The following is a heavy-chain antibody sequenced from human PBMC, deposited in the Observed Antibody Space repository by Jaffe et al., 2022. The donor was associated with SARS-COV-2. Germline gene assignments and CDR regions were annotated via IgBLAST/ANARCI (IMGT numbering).Heavy chain of an antibody. J-gene: IGHJ6*03. CDR3: ARPGDGSGLWNSYYYYMDV. CDR2: ISSSSGYI. CDR1: GFTFNNCN. Sequence: EVQLVESGGGLVKPGGSLRLSCVASGFTFNNCNMNWVRQAPGKGLEWVSFISSSSGYIYYADSVKGRFTISRDNAKNSLYLQMNSLRAEDTAVYYCARPGDGSGLWNSYYYYMDVWGKGTTVTVSS. D-gene: IGHD3-10*01. V-gene: IGHV3-21*01.